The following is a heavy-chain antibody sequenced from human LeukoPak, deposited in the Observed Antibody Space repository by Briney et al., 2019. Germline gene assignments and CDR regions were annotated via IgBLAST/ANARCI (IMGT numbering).Heavy chain of an antibody. J-gene: IGHJ4*02. CDR1: GFTFSSYG. V-gene: IGHV3-30*18. Sequence: GGSLRLSCAASGFTFSSYGMHWVRQAPGKGLEWVAVISYDGSNKYYADSVKGRFTISRDNSKNTLYLQMNSPRAEDTAVYYCAKDAGTVYSSGWYDGDYWGQGTLVTVSS. CDR3: AKDAGTVYSSGWYDGDY. D-gene: IGHD6-19*01. CDR2: ISYDGSNK.